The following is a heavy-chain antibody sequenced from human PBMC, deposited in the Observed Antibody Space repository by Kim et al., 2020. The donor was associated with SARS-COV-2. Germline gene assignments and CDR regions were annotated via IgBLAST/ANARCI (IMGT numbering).Heavy chain of an antibody. D-gene: IGHD3-16*01. J-gene: IGHJ4*02. CDR1: GFTFSSSS. CDR2: ITRSSSTI. CDR3: ASGGVRDY. Sequence: GGSLRLSCVASGFTFSSSSMNWVRQAPGKGLEWLAYITRSSSTIYYADSVKGRFTISRDNAKNSVYLQMNSLRDEDTAFYYCASGGVRDYWGRGTLVTVSS. V-gene: IGHV3-48*02.